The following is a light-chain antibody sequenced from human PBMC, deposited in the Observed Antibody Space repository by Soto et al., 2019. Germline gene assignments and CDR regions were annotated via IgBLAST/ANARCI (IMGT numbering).Light chain of an antibody. CDR2: KAS. CDR3: QQYSSYSYT. CDR1: QSISTW. J-gene: IGKJ2*01. Sequence: DIPMTQSPSTLSASVGDRVTITCRASQSISTWLAWYQQKSGKAPKLLIYKASSLESGVPSRFSGSGSGTEFTLTISSLQPDDLATYYCQQYSSYSYTFAQGTKLEIK. V-gene: IGKV1-5*03.